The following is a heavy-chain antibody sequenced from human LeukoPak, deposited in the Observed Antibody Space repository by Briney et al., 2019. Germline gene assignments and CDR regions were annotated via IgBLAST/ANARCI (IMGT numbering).Heavy chain of an antibody. Sequence: PSETLSLTCTVSGGSISSGGYYWSWIRQPPGKGLEWIGYIYYSGSTNYNPSLKSRVTISVDTSKNQFSLKLSSVTAADTAVYYCARVGVWFGIDYWGQGTLVTVSS. D-gene: IGHD3-10*01. V-gene: IGHV4-61*08. J-gene: IGHJ4*02. CDR2: IYYSGST. CDR3: ARVGVWFGIDY. CDR1: GGSISSGGYY.